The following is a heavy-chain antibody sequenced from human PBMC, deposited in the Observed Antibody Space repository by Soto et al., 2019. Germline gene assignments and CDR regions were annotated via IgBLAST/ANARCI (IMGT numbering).Heavy chain of an antibody. D-gene: IGHD3-9*01. CDR1: GYTFTSYG. Sequence: ASVKVSCKASGYTFTSYGISWVRQAPGQGLEWMGWISAYNGNTNYAQKLQGRVTMTTDTSTSTAYMELRSLRSDDTAVYYCARAGYYDILTGYYTNYYYYMDVWGKGTTVTVSS. V-gene: IGHV1-18*01. J-gene: IGHJ6*03. CDR2: ISAYNGNT. CDR3: ARAGYYDILTGYYTNYYYYMDV.